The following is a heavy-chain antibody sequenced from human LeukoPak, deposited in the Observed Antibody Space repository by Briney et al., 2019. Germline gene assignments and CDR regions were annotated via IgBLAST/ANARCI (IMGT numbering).Heavy chain of an antibody. CDR1: GFTFSDYY. J-gene: IGHJ4*02. CDR3: AKDRQSSSSSHFFDS. D-gene: IGHD6-6*01. Sequence: GGSLRLSCAASGFTFSDYYMSWIRQAPGKGLEWVSYISSSGSTIYYADSAKGRFTISRDNSKNTLYLQMNNLRAEDTAIYYCAKDRQSSSSSHFFDSWGQGTLVTVSS. CDR2: ISSSGSTI. V-gene: IGHV3-11*01.